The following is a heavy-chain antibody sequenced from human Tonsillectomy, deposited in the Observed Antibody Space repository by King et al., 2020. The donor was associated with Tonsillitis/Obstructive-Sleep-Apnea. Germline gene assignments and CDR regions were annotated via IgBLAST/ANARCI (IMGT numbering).Heavy chain of an antibody. CDR1: GYTFTSYY. V-gene: IGHV1-46*01. CDR3: ARDGKELGRSHYFDY. Sequence: VQLVQSGAEVKKPGASVKVSCKASGYTFTSYYMHWVRQAPGQGLEWMGIINPSGGSTSYAQKFPGRGTMTRDTSTSTVYMELSSLRSGDTAVYYCARDGKELGRSHYFDYWGQGTLVTVSS. CDR2: INPSGGST. J-gene: IGHJ4*02. D-gene: IGHD7-27*01.